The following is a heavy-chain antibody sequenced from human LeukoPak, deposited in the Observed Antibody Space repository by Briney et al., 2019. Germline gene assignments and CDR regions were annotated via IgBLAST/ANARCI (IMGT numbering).Heavy chain of an antibody. Sequence: SGTLSLTCAVSGGSISSSNWWSWVRQPPGKGLEWIGEIYHSGSTNYNPSLKSRVTISVDTSKNQFSLKLSSVTAADTAVYYCAKDGPYGGPHDAFDIWGQGTMVTVSS. D-gene: IGHD3-10*01. CDR1: GGSISSSNW. CDR2: IYHSGST. CDR3: AKDGPYGGPHDAFDI. V-gene: IGHV4-4*02. J-gene: IGHJ3*02.